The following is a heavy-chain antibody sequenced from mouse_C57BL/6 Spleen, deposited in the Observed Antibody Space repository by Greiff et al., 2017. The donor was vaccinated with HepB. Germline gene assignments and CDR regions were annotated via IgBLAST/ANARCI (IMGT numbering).Heavy chain of an antibody. J-gene: IGHJ2*01. CDR1: GYTFTSYW. CDR3: ARGVPYFDY. V-gene: IGHV1-55*01. CDR2: IYPGSGST. Sequence: QVQLKQPGAELVKPGASVKMSCKASGYTFTSYWITWVKQRPGQGLEWIGDIYPGSGSTNYNGKFKSKATLTVDTSSSTAYMQLSSLTSEDSAVYYCARGVPYFDYWGQGTTLTVSS.